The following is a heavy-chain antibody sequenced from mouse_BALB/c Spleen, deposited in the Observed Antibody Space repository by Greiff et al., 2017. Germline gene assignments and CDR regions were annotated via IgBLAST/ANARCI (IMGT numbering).Heavy chain of an antibody. Sequence: VQLQQSGAELARPGASVKLSCKASGYTFTSYWMQWVKQRPGQGLEWIGAIYPGDGDTRYTQKFKGKATLTADKSSSTAYMQLSSLASEDSAVYDCARCDYYGRSYAMDYWGQGTSVTVSS. V-gene: IGHV1-87*01. CDR3: ARCDYYGRSYAMDY. J-gene: IGHJ4*01. CDR2: IYPGDGDT. CDR1: GYTFTSYW. D-gene: IGHD1-1*01.